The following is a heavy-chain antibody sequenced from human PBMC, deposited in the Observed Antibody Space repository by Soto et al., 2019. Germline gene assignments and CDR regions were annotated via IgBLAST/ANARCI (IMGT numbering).Heavy chain of an antibody. CDR3: ARDLGYCTNGVCYQTYYFDY. CDR1: GGSISSGGYY. V-gene: IGHV4-31*03. Sequence: QVQLQESGPGLVKPSQTLSLTCTVSGGSISSGGYYWSWIRQHPGKGLEWIGYIYYSGSTYYNPSIKSRVTISVDTSKNQFSLKLRSVTAADTAVYYCARDLGYCTNGVCYQTYYFDYWGQGTLVTVSS. J-gene: IGHJ4*02. D-gene: IGHD2-8*01. CDR2: IYYSGST.